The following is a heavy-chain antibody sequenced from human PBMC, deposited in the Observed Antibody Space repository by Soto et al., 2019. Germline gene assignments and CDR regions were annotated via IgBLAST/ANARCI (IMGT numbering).Heavy chain of an antibody. Sequence: WTWIRQLPGKGLEWIGYIYYSGTTYYNPSLKSRLTISVDTSKNQFSLKLISVTAADTAVYYCARDTAGGTKVTTGFDPWGQGTLVTVSS. J-gene: IGHJ5*02. D-gene: IGHD4-17*01. CDR2: IYYSGTT. V-gene: IGHV4-31*02. CDR3: ARDTAGGTKVTTGFDP.